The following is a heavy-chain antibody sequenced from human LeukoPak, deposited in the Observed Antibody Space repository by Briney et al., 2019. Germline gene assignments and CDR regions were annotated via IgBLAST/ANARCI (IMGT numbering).Heavy chain of an antibody. J-gene: IGHJ5*02. V-gene: IGHV4-59*01. CDR3: AKDDYRGVTNFDP. Sequence: SETLSLTCTVSGGSISPYFWSWIRQPPGKGLEWIGYISYTGSTNYNPSLKSRVTISVDTSKNQFSLQLTSVTAADTAVYYCAKDDYRGVTNFDPWGQGTLVTVSS. CDR2: ISYTGST. D-gene: IGHD3-10*01. CDR1: GGSISPYF.